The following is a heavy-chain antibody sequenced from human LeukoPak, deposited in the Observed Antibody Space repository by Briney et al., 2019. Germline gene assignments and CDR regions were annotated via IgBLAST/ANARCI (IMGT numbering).Heavy chain of an antibody. Sequence: GGSLRLSCAASGFIVSSNYMSWVRQATGKGLEWVSVIYTGGSTYYADSVKGRFTISRDNSKNTLYLQMNSLRAEDTAVYYCARVRSGEYFDYWAREPWSPSPQ. D-gene: IGHD6-25*01. CDR3: ARVRSGEYFDY. J-gene: IGHJ4*02. V-gene: IGHV3-66*01. CDR1: GFIVSSNY. CDR2: IYTGGST.